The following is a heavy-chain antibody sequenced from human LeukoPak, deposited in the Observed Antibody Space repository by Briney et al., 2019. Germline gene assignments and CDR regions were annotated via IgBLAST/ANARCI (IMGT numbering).Heavy chain of an antibody. CDR3: AGARIDY. Sequence: GGSLRLSCVASGFTFSSYWMTWVRQAPGKGLEWVANIKDDGSEKYSADSVKGRFTISRDNAKNLLYLQMSSLRAEDTAVYYCAGARIDYWGQGTLVTVSS. D-gene: IGHD1-14*01. V-gene: IGHV3-7*04. CDR2: IKDDGSEK. J-gene: IGHJ4*02. CDR1: GFTFSSYW.